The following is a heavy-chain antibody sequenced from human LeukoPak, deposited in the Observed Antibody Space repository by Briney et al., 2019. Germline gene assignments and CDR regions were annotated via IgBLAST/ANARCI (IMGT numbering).Heavy chain of an antibody. Sequence: PGGSLRLSCAASGFTFSDYYMSWIRQAPGKGLEWVSYISSSSSYTNYADSVKGRFTISRDNAKNSLYLQMNSLRAEDTAVYYCARLDSYAPVPVYWGQGALVTVSS. D-gene: IGHD5-18*01. V-gene: IGHV3-11*03. CDR1: GFTFSDYY. CDR3: ARLDSYAPVPVY. J-gene: IGHJ4*02. CDR2: ISSSSSYT.